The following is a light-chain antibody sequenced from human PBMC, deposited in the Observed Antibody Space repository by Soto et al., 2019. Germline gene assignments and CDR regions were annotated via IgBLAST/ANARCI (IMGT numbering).Light chain of an antibody. Sequence: QSALTQPASVSGSPGQSITISCTGTSSDLGGYNYVSWYQQHPGKAPKLIIYDVSYRPSGVSNRFSGSKSGNTASLTISGLQAEDEADYYCSSYTISSTHVVFGGGTKLTVL. V-gene: IGLV2-14*01. CDR3: SSYTISSTHVV. CDR1: SSDLGGYNY. J-gene: IGLJ2*01. CDR2: DVS.